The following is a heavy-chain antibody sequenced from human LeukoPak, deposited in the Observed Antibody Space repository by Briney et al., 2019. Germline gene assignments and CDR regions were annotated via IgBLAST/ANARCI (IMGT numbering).Heavy chain of an antibody. CDR1: GFTFSSYA. D-gene: IGHD5-18*01. V-gene: IGHV3-7*03. J-gene: IGHJ6*04. Sequence: PGGSLRLSCAASGFTFSSYAMSWVRQAPGKGLEWVANIKQDGSEKYYVDSVKGRFTISRDNAKNSLYLQMNSLRAEDTAVYYCARDGLRPPFVGGMDVWGKGTTVTVSS. CDR2: IKQDGSEK. CDR3: ARDGLRPPFVGGMDV.